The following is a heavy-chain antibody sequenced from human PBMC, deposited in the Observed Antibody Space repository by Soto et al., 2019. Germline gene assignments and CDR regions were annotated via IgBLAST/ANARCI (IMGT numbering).Heavy chain of an antibody. Sequence: PGGSLRLSCSASGFTFSSYAMHWVRQAPGKGLEYVSAISSNGGSTYYADSVKGRFTISRDNSKNTLYLQMSSLRAEDTAVYYCVKDPAPYCSGGSCYSLGYTFDIWGQGTMVTV. D-gene: IGHD2-15*01. CDR3: VKDPAPYCSGGSCYSLGYTFDI. V-gene: IGHV3-64D*06. CDR1: GFTFSSYA. CDR2: ISSNGGST. J-gene: IGHJ3*02.